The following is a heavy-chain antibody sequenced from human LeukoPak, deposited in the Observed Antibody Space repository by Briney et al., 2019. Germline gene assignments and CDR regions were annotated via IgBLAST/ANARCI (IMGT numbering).Heavy chain of an antibody. Sequence: PGGSLRLSCAASGFTFSSYWMHWVRRAPGKGLVWVSRINSDGSSTSYADSVKGRFTISRDNAKNTLYLQMNSLRAEDTAVYYCARDSLVAAAFDYWGQGTLVTVSS. CDR3: ARDSLVAAAFDY. V-gene: IGHV3-74*01. CDR2: INSDGSST. J-gene: IGHJ4*02. D-gene: IGHD6-13*01. CDR1: GFTFSSYW.